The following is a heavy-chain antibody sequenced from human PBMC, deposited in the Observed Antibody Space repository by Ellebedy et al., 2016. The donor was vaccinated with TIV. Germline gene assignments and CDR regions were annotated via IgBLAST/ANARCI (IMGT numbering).Heavy chain of an antibody. CDR2: ISSSATYI. D-gene: IGHD6-13*01. V-gene: IGHV3-21*01. CDR1: GFTFSSFT. Sequence: GESLKISCAASGFTFSSFTMNWVRQAPGKGLGWVSSISSSATYIHNADSVKGRFTISRDNAKNSLYLQMNSLRVEDTAVYYCARPGASYSSSWYDFDCWGQGTLVTVSS. J-gene: IGHJ4*02. CDR3: ARPGASYSSSWYDFDC.